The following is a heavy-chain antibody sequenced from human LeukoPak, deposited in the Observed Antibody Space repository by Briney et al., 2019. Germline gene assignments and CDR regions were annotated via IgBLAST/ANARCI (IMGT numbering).Heavy chain of an antibody. V-gene: IGHV4-4*07. CDR2: IHSRGRT. CDR3: AGYCSGGTCPLRF. Sequence: PSETLSLICTVSGGSISSYYCSCIRQPAGEGLEWIGGIHSRGRTNYNPSRKSRVTMSVNTSTYQFSLTLSSVTAADTAVYYCAGYCSGGTCPLRFWGQGTLVTVSS. D-gene: IGHD2-15*01. CDR1: GGSISSYY. J-gene: IGHJ4*02.